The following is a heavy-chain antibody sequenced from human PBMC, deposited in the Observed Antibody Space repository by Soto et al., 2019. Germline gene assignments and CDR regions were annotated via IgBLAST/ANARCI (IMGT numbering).Heavy chain of an antibody. J-gene: IGHJ6*02. CDR3: TRDTYYYYGMDV. V-gene: IGHV3-13*01. CDR1: GFTFSSYD. Sequence: GGSLRLSCAASGFTFSSYDMHWVRQATGKGLEWVSAIGTAGDTYYPGSVKGRFTISRENAKNSLYLQMNSLRAEDTAVYYCTRDTYYYYGMDVWGQGTTVTVSS. CDR2: IGTAGDT.